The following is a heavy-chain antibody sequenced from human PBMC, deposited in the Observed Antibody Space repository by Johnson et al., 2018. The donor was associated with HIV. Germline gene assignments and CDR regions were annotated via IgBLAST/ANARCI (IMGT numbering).Heavy chain of an antibody. CDR2: IYSGGST. CDR1: GFTVSSNY. V-gene: IGHV3-66*01. J-gene: IGHJ3*02. CDR3: ARGGGTMDDAFDI. Sequence: VQLVESGGGLVQPGGSLRLSCAASGFTVSSNYMSWVRQAPGKGLEWVSVIYSGGSTYYADSVKGRFTISRDNSKNTLYLQMNSLRAEDTAVYYCARGGGTMDDAFDIWGQGTMVTVSS. D-gene: IGHD3-10*01.